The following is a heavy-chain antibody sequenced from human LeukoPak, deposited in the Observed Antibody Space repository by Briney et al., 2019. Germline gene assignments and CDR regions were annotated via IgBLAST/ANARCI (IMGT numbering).Heavy chain of an antibody. D-gene: IGHD6-19*01. CDR1: GGPISSYY. CDR2: IYYSGST. J-gene: IGHJ5*02. Sequence: SETLSLTCTVSGGPISSYYWSWIRQPPGKGLEWIGYIYYSGSTNYNPSLKSRVTISVDTSKNQFSLKLSSVTAADTAVYYCARGGGEQWLVNWFDPWGQGTLVTVSS. CDR3: ARGGGEQWLVNWFDP. V-gene: IGHV4-59*01.